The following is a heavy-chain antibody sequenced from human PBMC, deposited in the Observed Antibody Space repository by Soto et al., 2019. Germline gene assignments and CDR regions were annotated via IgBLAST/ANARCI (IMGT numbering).Heavy chain of an antibody. V-gene: IGHV1-69*13. CDR1: GGTFSSYA. CDR3: AVLGYSSGWYPSYYFDY. D-gene: IGHD6-19*01. CDR2: IIPIFGTA. Sequence: SVKVACKASGGTFSSYAISWVRQAPGQGLEWMGGIIPIFGTANYAQKFQGRVTITADESTSTAYMELSSLRSEDTAVYYCAVLGYSSGWYPSYYFDYWGEGTQVTVSS. J-gene: IGHJ4*02.